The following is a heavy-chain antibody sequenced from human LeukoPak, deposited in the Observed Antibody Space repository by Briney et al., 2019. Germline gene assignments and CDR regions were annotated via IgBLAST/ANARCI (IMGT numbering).Heavy chain of an antibody. D-gene: IGHD6-19*01. CDR2: IRRMGTDI. CDR3: ARGVPASVAGSSDL. Sequence: PGGSLRLSCAASGFTFRSYTMNWVGQAPGKGLDGVSSIRRMGTDIYYADSVSGLFTISRDNAKISLYLQMNSLTTEYTAVYYCARGVPASVAGSSDLWGQGTLVTVSS. V-gene: IGHV3-21*01. J-gene: IGHJ5*02. CDR1: GFTFRSYT.